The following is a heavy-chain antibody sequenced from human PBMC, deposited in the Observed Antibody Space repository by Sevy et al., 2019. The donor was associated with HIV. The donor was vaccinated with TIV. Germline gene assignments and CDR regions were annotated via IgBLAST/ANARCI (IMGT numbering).Heavy chain of an antibody. J-gene: IGHJ6*02. CDR2: ISWNSNSI. Sequence: GGSLRLSCAASGFTFDDYAMHWVRQVPGKGLEWVSGISWNSNSIGYADSVKGRVTISRDNAKKSLYLQMNSLRTEDSALYYCAKATDPDYDFWSGIDHYYYAMDVWGQGPTVTVSS. CDR1: GFTFDDYA. CDR3: AKATDPDYDFWSGIDHYYYAMDV. D-gene: IGHD3-3*01. V-gene: IGHV3-9*01.